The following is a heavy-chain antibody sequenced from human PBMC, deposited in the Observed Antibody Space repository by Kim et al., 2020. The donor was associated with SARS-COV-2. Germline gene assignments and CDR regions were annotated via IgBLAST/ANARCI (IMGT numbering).Heavy chain of an antibody. CDR3: ARGLSMIRGVMHSLDH. V-gene: IGHV4-61*02. CDR2: IYASGST. Sequence: SETLSLTCTVYDDSIISDDYYWGWIRQPAGQGLEWIGRIYASGSTNYNPSLKSRVTISIDTSRNQFSLKLTSVTAADTAVYYCARGLSMIRGVMHSLDHWGQGTLVTVSS. J-gene: IGHJ4*02. D-gene: IGHD3-10*01. CDR1: DDSIISDDYY.